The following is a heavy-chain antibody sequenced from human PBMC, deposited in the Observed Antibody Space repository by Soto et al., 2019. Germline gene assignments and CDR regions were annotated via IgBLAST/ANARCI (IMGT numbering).Heavy chain of an antibody. J-gene: IGHJ6*02. CDR1: GFTFSNFE. CDR3: ARTSSIETIYYYGMDV. Sequence: XGSLRLSCAAAGFTFSNFEMHWVRQAPGRGLDWVSYISTTGTTMYYADSVRGRFTISRDNAKNSLYLQMSSLRAEDTAVYYCARTSSIETIYYYGMDVWGQGTTVTV. D-gene: IGHD6-6*01. CDR2: ISTTGTTM. V-gene: IGHV3-48*03.